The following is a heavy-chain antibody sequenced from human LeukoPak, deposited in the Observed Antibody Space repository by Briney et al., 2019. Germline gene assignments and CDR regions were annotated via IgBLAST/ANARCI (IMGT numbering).Heavy chain of an antibody. Sequence: ASVKVSCKASGYTFTGYYMHWVRQAPGQGLEWMGWINPNSGGTNYAQKFQGRVTMTRDTSISTAYMELSRLRSDDTAVYCCARGGFLIVATSWFDPWGQGTLVTVSS. J-gene: IGHJ5*02. D-gene: IGHD5-12*01. CDR2: INPNSGGT. CDR1: GYTFTGYY. CDR3: ARGGFLIVATSWFDP. V-gene: IGHV1-2*02.